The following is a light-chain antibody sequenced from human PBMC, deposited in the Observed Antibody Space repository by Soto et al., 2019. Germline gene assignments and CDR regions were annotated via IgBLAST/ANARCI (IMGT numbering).Light chain of an antibody. J-gene: IGKJ2*01. CDR3: QHYNTWPPMSA. Sequence: EIVMEQSPATLSVSPGKRATLSCRASQSVSSSYLAWYQQKPGQSPRLLIYGASTRATGIPARFSVSGSGKEFTLTFSSLQSDDFAAYYCQHYNTWPPMSAFGQVTKLEIQ. CDR2: GAS. CDR1: QSVSSSY. V-gene: IGKV3-15*01.